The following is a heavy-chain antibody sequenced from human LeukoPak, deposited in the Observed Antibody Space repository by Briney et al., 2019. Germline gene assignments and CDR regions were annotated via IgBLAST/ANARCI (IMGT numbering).Heavy chain of an antibody. D-gene: IGHD6-13*01. CDR3: ARGRAGYSSSWYPPKRYWFDP. Sequence: SGGSLRLSCAASGFTFSSYGMHWVRQAPGKGLEWVAVISYDGSNKYYADSVKGRFTISRDNSKNTLYLQMNSLRAGDTAVYYRARGRAGYSSSWYPPKRYWFDPWGQGTLVTVSS. J-gene: IGHJ5*02. CDR1: GFTFSSYG. V-gene: IGHV3-30*03. CDR2: ISYDGSNK.